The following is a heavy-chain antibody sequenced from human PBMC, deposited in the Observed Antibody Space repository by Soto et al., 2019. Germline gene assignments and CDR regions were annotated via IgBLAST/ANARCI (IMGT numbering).Heavy chain of an antibody. J-gene: IGHJ3*02. CDR3: ARDRAVRWRAFDI. Sequence: QVQLQESGPGLVKPSQTLSLTCTVSGGSISSGGYYWSWIRQHPGKGLEWIGYIYYSGSTYYNPSLKSRVTISVDTSKLLFSRKRSAVTAADRAVYYCARDRAVRWRAFDIWGQGTMVTVSS. CDR2: IYYSGST. V-gene: IGHV4-31*03. D-gene: IGHD3-10*01. CDR1: GGSISSGGYY.